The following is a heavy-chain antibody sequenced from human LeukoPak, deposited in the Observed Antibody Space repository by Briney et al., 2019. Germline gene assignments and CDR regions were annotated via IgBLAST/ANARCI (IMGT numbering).Heavy chain of an antibody. J-gene: IGHJ4*02. CDR3: ARREGATFDY. CDR2: IYYSGSN. V-gene: IGHV4-31*03. CDR1: GGSISSGGYY. D-gene: IGHD1-26*01. Sequence: PSQTQSLTCTVSGGSISSGGYYWSWIRQHPGKGLEWIGYIYYSGSNNYNPSLKSRVTISVDTSKNQFSLKLSSVTAADTAVYYCARREGATFDYWGQGTLATVSS.